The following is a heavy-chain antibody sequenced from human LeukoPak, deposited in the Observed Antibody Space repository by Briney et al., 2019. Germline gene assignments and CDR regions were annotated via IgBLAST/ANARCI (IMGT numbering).Heavy chain of an antibody. CDR2: ISGSGGST. CDR1: GFTFSSYA. V-gene: IGHV3-23*01. J-gene: IGHJ3*02. Sequence: PGGSLRLSCAASGFTFSSYAMSWVSQAPGKGLEWVSAISGSGGSTYYADSVKGRFTISRDNSKNTLYLQMNSLRAEDTAVYYCAKSAYYYDSSGYYYAFGAFDIWGQGTMVTVSS. D-gene: IGHD3-22*01. CDR3: AKSAYYYDSSGYYYAFGAFDI.